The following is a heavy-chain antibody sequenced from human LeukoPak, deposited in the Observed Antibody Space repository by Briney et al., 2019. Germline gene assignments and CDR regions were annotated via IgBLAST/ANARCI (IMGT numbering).Heavy chain of an antibody. Sequence: AGGSLRLSCAASGFTISSFPMHWVRQAPGKGLEWVAVISYDESNEYYADSVKGRFTISRDNSKNTLYLQMNSLRAEDTAVYYCARDRDDFWSGMAYYFDYWGQGTLVTVSS. J-gene: IGHJ4*02. V-gene: IGHV3-30*04. D-gene: IGHD3-3*01. CDR1: GFTISSFP. CDR3: ARDRDDFWSGMAYYFDY. CDR2: ISYDESNE.